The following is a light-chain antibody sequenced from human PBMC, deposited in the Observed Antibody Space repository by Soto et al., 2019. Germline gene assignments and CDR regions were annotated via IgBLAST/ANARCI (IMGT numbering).Light chain of an antibody. Sequence: QSVLTQPASVSGSPGQSITISCTGTSSDVGSYDLVSWYQQHPGNAPKLMIYEVSKRPSGVSDRFSGSKSGNTASLTISGLEAEDEAFYYCSSYRKTTFPHVVFGGGTKLTVL. CDR1: SSDVGSYDL. CDR2: EVS. J-gene: IGLJ2*01. CDR3: SSYRKTTFPHVV. V-gene: IGLV2-14*02.